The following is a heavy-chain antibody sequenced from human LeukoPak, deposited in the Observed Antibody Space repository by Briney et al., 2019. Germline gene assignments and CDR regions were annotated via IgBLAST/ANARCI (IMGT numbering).Heavy chain of an antibody. D-gene: IGHD3-10*01. CDR1: GFTFNGYA. CDR2: ISPTGAGT. CDR3: ATPSRGRITMVRGPPGQAFDI. J-gene: IGHJ3*02. Sequence: QTGGSLRLACAASGFTFNGYAMSWVRQAPGKGLEWVSAISPTGAGTYYADSVEGRFTISRDNSKNTLYLQMNSLRAEDTAVYYCATPSRGRITMVRGPPGQAFDIWGQGTMVTVSS. V-gene: IGHV3-23*01.